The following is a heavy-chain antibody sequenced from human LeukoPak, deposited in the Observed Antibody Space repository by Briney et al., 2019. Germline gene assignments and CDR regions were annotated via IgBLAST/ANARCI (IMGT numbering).Heavy chain of an antibody. D-gene: IGHD6-13*01. Sequence: SETLSLTCTVSGGSISSSSYYWGWIRQPPGKGLEWIGSIYYSGSTYYNPSLKSRVTISVDTSKNQFSLKLSSVTAADTAVYYCASSVEAASPDYWGQGTLVTVSS. J-gene: IGHJ4*02. CDR3: ASSVEAASPDY. CDR1: GGSISSSSYY. CDR2: IYYSGST. V-gene: IGHV4-39*01.